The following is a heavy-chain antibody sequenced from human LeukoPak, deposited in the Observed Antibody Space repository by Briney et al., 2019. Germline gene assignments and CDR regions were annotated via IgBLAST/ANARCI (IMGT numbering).Heavy chain of an antibody. CDR3: ARDRLSPYYFDY. CDR1: GGSISSYY. D-gene: IGHD2/OR15-2a*01. CDR2: IYYSGST. J-gene: IGHJ4*02. V-gene: IGHV4-59*01. Sequence: KPSETLSLTCTVSGGSISSYYWSWIRQPPGKGLEWIGYIYYSGSTNYNPSLKSRVTISVDTSKNQFSLKLSSVTAADTAVYYCARDRLSPYYFDYWGQGTLVTVSS.